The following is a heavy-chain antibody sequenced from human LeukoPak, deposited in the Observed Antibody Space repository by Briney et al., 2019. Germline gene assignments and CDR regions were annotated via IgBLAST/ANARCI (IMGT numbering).Heavy chain of an antibody. CDR2: VYYNGNT. Sequence: PSETLSLTCIVSFGSISPSYWSWIRQPPGKGLEWIGYVYYNGNTNYNLSLKTRVSISVDTSKNQLSLTLTSVTAADTAIYYCVRHNYYDRHSFNLGWFDPWGQGILVTVSS. V-gene: IGHV4-59*08. CDR3: VRHNYYDRHSFNLGWFDP. D-gene: IGHD3-22*01. J-gene: IGHJ5*02. CDR1: FGSISPSY.